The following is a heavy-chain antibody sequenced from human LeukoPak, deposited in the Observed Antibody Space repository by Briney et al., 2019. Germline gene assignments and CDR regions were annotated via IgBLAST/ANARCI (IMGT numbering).Heavy chain of an antibody. CDR3: ARSGDIVVVGNWFDP. V-gene: IGHV1-18*01. CDR2: ISAYNGNT. CDR1: GDTFSNYG. D-gene: IGHD2-2*01. Sequence: ASVKVSCKASGDTFSNYGINWVRQAPGQGLEWMGWISAYNGNTNYAQNLQGRVTMTTDTSTRSAYMELRSLRSDDTAVYYCARSGDIVVVGNWFDPWGQGTLVTVSS. J-gene: IGHJ5*02.